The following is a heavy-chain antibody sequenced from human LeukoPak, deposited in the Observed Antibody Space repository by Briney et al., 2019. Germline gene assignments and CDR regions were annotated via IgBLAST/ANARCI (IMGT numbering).Heavy chain of an antibody. D-gene: IGHD3-10*01. CDR2: IYYSGST. CDR3: ARGRGYYGPYSFHY. CDR1: GGSISSYY. J-gene: IGHJ4*02. Sequence: PSETLSLTCTVSGGSISSYYWSWIRQPPGKGLEWIGYIYYSGSTNYNPSLKSRVTISVDTSKNQFSLKLSSVTAADTAVYYCARGRGYYGPYSFHYWGQGTLVTVSS. V-gene: IGHV4-59*01.